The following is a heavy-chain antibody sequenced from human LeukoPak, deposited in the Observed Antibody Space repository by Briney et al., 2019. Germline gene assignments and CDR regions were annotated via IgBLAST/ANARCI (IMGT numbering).Heavy chain of an antibody. CDR3: ARNLIPHEWSENWFDP. J-gene: IGHJ5*02. D-gene: IGHD3-3*01. CDR1: GYSFTSYW. CDR2: NYPGDSDT. Sequence: GESLKISCKGSGYSFTSYWNGWVRQMPGEGLEWMGINYPGDSDTRYSPSFQGQVTISADKSISTAYLQWSSLKASDTAMYYCARNLIPHEWSENWFDPWGQGTLVTVSS. V-gene: IGHV5-51*01.